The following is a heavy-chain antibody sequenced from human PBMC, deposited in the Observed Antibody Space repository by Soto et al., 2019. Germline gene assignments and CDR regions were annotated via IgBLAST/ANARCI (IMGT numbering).Heavy chain of an antibody. CDR2: INTNDGIT. D-gene: IGHD5-12*01. J-gene: IGHJ4*02. V-gene: IGHV1-46*03. CDR1: GYTFTSYY. Sequence: GASLKLSCKSSGYTFTSYYFHWVRQAPGQGLEWLGLINTNDGITIYAQRIQGRVTMTRDKSTSTVYMELNSLRSEDTAMYYCTRKRGDGYNHLDYWGQGTLVTVSS. CDR3: TRKRGDGYNHLDY.